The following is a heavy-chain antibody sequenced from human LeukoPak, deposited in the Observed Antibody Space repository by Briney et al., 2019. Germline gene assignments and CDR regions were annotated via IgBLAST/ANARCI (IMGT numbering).Heavy chain of an antibody. D-gene: IGHD3-22*01. J-gene: IGHJ4*02. CDR3: AKDTYYYDSSGYYTFDS. V-gene: IGHV3-30*18. CDR1: GVTFSSYG. Sequence: GGSLRLSCAASGVTFSSYGMHWVRQAPGKGLEWVAVTSYDGTKENYADSVKGRFTISRDNSKNTLYLQMNSLRAEGTAVYYCAKDTYYYDSSGYYTFDSWGQGTLVTVSS. CDR2: TSYDGTKE.